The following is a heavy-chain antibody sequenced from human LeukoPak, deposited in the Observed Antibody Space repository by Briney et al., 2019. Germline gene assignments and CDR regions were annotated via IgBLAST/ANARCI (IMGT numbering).Heavy chain of an antibody. J-gene: IGHJ5*02. Sequence: GASVKVSCNASGYTFTGYYMHWVRQATGQGLEWMGWINPNSGGTNYAQKFQGRVTMTRDTSISTAYMELSRLRSDDTAVYYCARVLRGIAAAGTRWFDPWGQGTLVTVSS. CDR2: INPNSGGT. CDR1: GYTFTGYY. CDR3: ARVLRGIAAAGTRWFDP. V-gene: IGHV1-2*02. D-gene: IGHD6-13*01.